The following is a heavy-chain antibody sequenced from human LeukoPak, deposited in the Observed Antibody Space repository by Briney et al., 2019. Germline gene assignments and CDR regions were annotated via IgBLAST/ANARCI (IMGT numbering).Heavy chain of an antibody. CDR1: GFTFSSYG. Sequence: GGSLRLSCAASGFTFSSYGMHWVRQAPGKGLEWVAFIGYDGSKMYYVDSVKGRFTISRDNSENTLYLQMNSLRTEDTALYYYAKDNRNYYIDYWGQGTLVTVSS. J-gene: IGHJ4*02. D-gene: IGHD3-10*01. CDR3: AKDNRNYYIDY. V-gene: IGHV3-30*02. CDR2: IGYDGSKM.